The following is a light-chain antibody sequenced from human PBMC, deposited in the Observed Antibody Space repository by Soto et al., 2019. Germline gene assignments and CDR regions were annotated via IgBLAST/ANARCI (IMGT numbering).Light chain of an antibody. J-gene: IGKJ1*01. CDR3: KQYNNWPRT. V-gene: IGKV3-15*01. Sequence: EIVMTQSPATLSVTPGERATISCRASQSVSSNLAWYQQKPGQAPRLLIYGASTRATGIPARFSGSGSGTKFTLSISSLQSEDFAVYYCKQYNNWPRTFGQGTKV. CDR1: QSVSSN. CDR2: GAS.